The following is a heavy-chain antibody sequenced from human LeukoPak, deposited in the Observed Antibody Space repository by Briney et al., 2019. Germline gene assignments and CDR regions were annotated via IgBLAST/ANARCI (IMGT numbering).Heavy chain of an antibody. V-gene: IGHV3-48*03. D-gene: IGHD6-19*01. J-gene: IGHJ3*02. Sequence: GGSLRLSCAASGFTFSSYEMNWVRQAPGKGLEWVSYISSSGSTIYYADSVKGRFTISRDNAKNSLYLQMNSLRAEDTAVYYCARDKQWLVRGLDAFDIWGQGTMVTVSS. CDR3: ARDKQWLVRGLDAFDI. CDR2: ISSSGSTI. CDR1: GFTFSSYE.